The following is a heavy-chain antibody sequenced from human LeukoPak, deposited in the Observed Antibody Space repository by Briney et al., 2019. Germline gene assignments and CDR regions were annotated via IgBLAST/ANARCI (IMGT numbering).Heavy chain of an antibody. CDR1: GYTFTGYY. CDR2: INPNSGGT. CDR3: ARVGYSYGYDFDY. D-gene: IGHD5-18*01. J-gene: IGHJ4*02. Sequence: ASVKVSCKASGYTFTGYYMHWVQQAPGQGLEWMGRINPNSGGTNYAQKFQGRVTMTRDTSISTAYMELSRLRSDDTAVYYCARVGYSYGYDFDYWGQGTLVTVSS. V-gene: IGHV1-2*06.